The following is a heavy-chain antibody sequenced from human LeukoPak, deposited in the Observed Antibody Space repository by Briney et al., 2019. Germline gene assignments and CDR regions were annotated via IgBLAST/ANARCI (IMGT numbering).Heavy chain of an antibody. CDR1: GYSFTSYW. J-gene: IGHJ6*02. V-gene: IGHV5-51*01. Sequence: GESLKISCKGSGYSFTSYWIGWVRQMPGKGLEWMGIIYPGDSDTRYSPSFQGQVTISAGKSISTAYLQWSSLKASDTAMYHCARHARIAVADYYYYYGMDVWRQGTTVTVSS. D-gene: IGHD6-19*01. CDR3: ARHARIAVADYYYYYGMDV. CDR2: IYPGDSDT.